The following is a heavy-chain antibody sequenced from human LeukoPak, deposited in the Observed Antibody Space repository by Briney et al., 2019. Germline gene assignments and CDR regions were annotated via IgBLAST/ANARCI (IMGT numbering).Heavy chain of an antibody. V-gene: IGHV3-74*01. Sequence: GGSLRLSCAASGFTFSTYWMHWVRQAQGKGLVWVSRINSDGSRTTYADSVKGRFTISRDNAKNTLYLQMNSLRTEDTAVYYCARPETQYSSGLDGFDIWGQGTMVTVSS. CDR3: ARPETQYSSGLDGFDI. J-gene: IGHJ3*02. D-gene: IGHD6-19*01. CDR2: INSDGSRT. CDR1: GFTFSTYW.